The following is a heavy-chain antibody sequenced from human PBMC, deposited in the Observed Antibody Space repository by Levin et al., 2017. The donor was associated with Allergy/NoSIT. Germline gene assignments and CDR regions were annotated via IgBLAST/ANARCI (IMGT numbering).Heavy chain of an antibody. J-gene: IGHJ3*02. V-gene: IGHV1-2*02. CDR1: GYTFTGYY. CDR2: INPNSGGT. D-gene: IGHD1-26*01. Sequence: ASVKVSCKASGYTFTGYYMHWVRQAPGQGLEWMGWINPNSGGTNYAQKFQGRVTMTRDTSISTAYMELSRLRSDDTAVYYCAREIGSYYVRGAFDIWGQGTMVTVSS. CDR3: AREIGSYYVRGAFDI.